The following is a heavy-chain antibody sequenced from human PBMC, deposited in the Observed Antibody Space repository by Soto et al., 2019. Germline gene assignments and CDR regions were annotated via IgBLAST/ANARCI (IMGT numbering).Heavy chain of an antibody. CDR1: GESFGAYY. V-gene: IGHV4-34*01. CDR2: IHYSGTT. CDR3: ATDYGGNSHWSLYDI. D-gene: IGHD4-17*01. J-gene: IGHJ3*02. Sequence: QVQVQQWGAGLLKPSETLSLTCDVYGESFGAYYWNWIRQSPEKGLEWIADIHYSGTTNYNPSLRSRVTMSVDMSRNQFSLRLTSVTAADTAVYYCATDYGGNSHWSLYDIWGEGTLVTVSS.